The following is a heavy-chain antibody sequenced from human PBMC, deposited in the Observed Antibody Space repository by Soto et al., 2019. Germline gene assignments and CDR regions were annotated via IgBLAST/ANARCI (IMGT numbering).Heavy chain of an antibody. Sequence: SVKVSCKASGGTFSSYAISWVRQAPGQGLEWMGGIIPIFGTANYAQKFQGRVTITADESTSTAYMELSSLRSEDTAVYYCARESGSYFDPYYYYGMDVWGQGTTVTVSS. CDR1: GGTFSSYA. V-gene: IGHV1-69*13. CDR3: ARESGSYFDPYYYYGMDV. J-gene: IGHJ6*02. CDR2: IIPIFGTA. D-gene: IGHD1-26*01.